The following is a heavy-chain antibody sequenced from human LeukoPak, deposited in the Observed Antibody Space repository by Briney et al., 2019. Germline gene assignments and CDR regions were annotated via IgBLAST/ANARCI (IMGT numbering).Heavy chain of an antibody. Sequence: SVKVSCKASGGTFSSYALSWVRQAPGQGLEWMGGIIPIFGTKNYAQTFQGRVTITADESTSTAYMELSSLRSEDTAVYYCARRRSYYDSSGYTLDIWGQGTMVTVSS. CDR2: IIPIFGTK. J-gene: IGHJ3*02. CDR1: GGTFSSYA. CDR3: ARRRSYYDSSGYTLDI. V-gene: IGHV1-69*13. D-gene: IGHD3-22*01.